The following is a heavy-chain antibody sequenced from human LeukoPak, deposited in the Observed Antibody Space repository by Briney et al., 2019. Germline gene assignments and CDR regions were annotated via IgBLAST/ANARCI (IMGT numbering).Heavy chain of an antibody. CDR2: IYYSGST. V-gene: IGHV4-39*01. D-gene: IGHD2-15*01. CDR1: GGSISSSSYY. J-gene: IGHJ4*02. CDR3: ARHKEEVVAALEYYFDY. Sequence: SETLSLTCTVSGGSISSSSYYWGWIRQPPGKGLEWIGSIYYSGSTYYNPSLKSRVTISVDTSKNQFSLKLSSVTATDTAVYYCARHKEEVVAALEYYFDYWGQGTLVTVSS.